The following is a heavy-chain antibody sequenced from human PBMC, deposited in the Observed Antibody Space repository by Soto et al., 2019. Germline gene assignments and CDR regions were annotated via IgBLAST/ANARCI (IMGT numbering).Heavy chain of an antibody. CDR2: ISAYNGNT. CDR3: ARDHYLGYCSSISCSAAAYGMDV. V-gene: IGHV1-18*01. D-gene: IGHD2-2*01. Sequence: ASVKVSCKASGYTFTSYGISWVRQAPGQGLEWMGWISAYNGNTNYAQKLQGRVTMTTDTSTSTAYMELRSLRSDDTAVYYCARDHYLGYCSSISCSAAAYGMDVWGQGTTVTVSS. J-gene: IGHJ6*02. CDR1: GYTFTSYG.